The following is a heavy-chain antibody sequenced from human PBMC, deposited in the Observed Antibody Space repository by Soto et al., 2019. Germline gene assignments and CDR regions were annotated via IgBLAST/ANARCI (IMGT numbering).Heavy chain of an antibody. V-gene: IGHV3-21*04. CDR1: GFTLSSRT. CDR2: ISSDSSYR. CDR3: AKESDSSSAYNWFDP. D-gene: IGHD6-6*01. Sequence: GGSLRLSCAASGFTLSSRTMIWVRQAPGKGLEWVSSISSDSSYRYYADSVKGRITISRDNAKNSLYLQMNSLRDEDTAVYYCAKESDSSSAYNWFDPWGQGTLVTVSS. J-gene: IGHJ5*02.